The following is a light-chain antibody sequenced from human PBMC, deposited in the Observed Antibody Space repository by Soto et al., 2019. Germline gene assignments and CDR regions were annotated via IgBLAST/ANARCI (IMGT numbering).Light chain of an antibody. CDR2: AAS. CDR3: QQANSFPRT. J-gene: IGKJ4*01. Sequence: QMTQYPSFVSASVGDRVTITCRASQAVSTWLAWYQQKPGDAPKLLIYAASTLQSGVPSRFSGSGSGTDFTLTIRSLQPEDFATYYCQQANSFPRTFGGGTKADIK. CDR1: QAVSTW. V-gene: IGKV1-12*01.